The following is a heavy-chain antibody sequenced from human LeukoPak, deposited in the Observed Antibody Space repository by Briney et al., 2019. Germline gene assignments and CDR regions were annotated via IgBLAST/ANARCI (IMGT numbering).Heavy chain of an antibody. CDR3: ARQIRIMITFGGVIAPDAFDI. CDR1: GYIFTSYW. V-gene: IGHV5-51*01. D-gene: IGHD3-16*02. J-gene: IGHJ3*02. Sequence: GESLKISCKGSGYIFTSYWIGWVRQMPGKGLEWMGIIYPGDSDTRYGPSFQGQVTISADKSISTAYLQWSSLKASDTAMYYCARQIRIMITFGGVIAPDAFDIWGQGTMVTVSS. CDR2: IYPGDSDT.